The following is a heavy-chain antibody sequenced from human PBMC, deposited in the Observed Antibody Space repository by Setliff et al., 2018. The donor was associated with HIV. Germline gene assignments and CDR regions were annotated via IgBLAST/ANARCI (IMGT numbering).Heavy chain of an antibody. D-gene: IGHD2-2*01. CDR3: ARDQEYVIVVAASMNMPGYLHYYYMDV. V-gene: IGHV3-7*01. J-gene: IGHJ6*03. CDR2: IKQDGSEK. Sequence: GGSLRLSCAASGFTFSSYWMSWVRQAPGKGLEWVANIKQDGSEKYYVDSVKGRFTISRDNAKNSLYLDMNSLRAEDTGVYYCARDQEYVIVVAASMNMPGYLHYYYMDVWGRGSTVTVSS. CDR1: GFTFSSYW.